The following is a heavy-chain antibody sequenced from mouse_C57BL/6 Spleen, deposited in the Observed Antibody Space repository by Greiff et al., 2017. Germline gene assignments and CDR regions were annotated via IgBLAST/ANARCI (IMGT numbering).Heavy chain of an antibody. V-gene: IGHV5-17*01. CDR1: GFTFSDYG. D-gene: IGHD1-1*01. CDR3: ARSPLYYGSSYFDY. CDR2: ISSGSSTI. J-gene: IGHJ2*01. Sequence: EVQLVESGGGLVKPGGSLKLSCAASGFTFSDYGMHWVRQAPEKGLEWVAYISSGSSTIYYADTVKGRFTISRDNAKNTLFLQMTSLRYEDTAMYYCARSPLYYGSSYFDYWGQGTTLTVSS.